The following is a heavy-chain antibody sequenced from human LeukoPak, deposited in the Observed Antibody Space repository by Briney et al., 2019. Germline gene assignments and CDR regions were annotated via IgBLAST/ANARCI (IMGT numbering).Heavy chain of an antibody. V-gene: IGHV3-30*02. CDR2: IRYDGSNK. D-gene: IGHD5-12*01. J-gene: IGHJ4*02. CDR3: VVATVGYFDY. Sequence: GGSLRLSCAASGFTFSSYGMHWVRQAPGKWLEWVAFIRYDGSNKYYADSVKGRFTISRDNSKNTLYLQMNSLRAEDTAVYYCVVATVGYFDYWGQGTLVTVSS. CDR1: GFTFSSYG.